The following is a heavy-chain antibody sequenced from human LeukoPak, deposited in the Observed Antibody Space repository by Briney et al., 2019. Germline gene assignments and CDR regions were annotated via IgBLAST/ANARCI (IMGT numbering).Heavy chain of an antibody. CDR3: ARVWSTSSYYYYMGV. D-gene: IGHD2-2*01. V-gene: IGHV4-31*03. J-gene: IGHJ6*03. CDR1: GGSISSGGYY. CDR2: IYYSGST. Sequence: TLSLTCTVSGGSISSGGYYWSWIRQHPGKGLEWIGYIYYSGSTYYNPSLKSRVTISVDTSKNQFSLKLSSVTAADTAVYYCARVWSTSSYYYYMGVWGKGTTVTVSS.